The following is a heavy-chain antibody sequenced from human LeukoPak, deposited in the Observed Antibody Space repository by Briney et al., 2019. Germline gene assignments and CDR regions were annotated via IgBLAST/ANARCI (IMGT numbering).Heavy chain of an antibody. V-gene: IGHV3-30*18. J-gene: IGHJ4*02. CDR2: ISYDGSNK. D-gene: IGHD5-12*01. Sequence: GGSLRLSCAASGFTFSSYGMHWVRQAPGKGLEWVAVISYDGSNKYYADSVKGRFTISRDNSKNTLYLQMSSLRAEDTALYYCAKEKKPEPVRAPTRTPFDYWGQGTLVTVST. CDR1: GFTFSSYG. CDR3: AKEKKPEPVRAPTRTPFDY.